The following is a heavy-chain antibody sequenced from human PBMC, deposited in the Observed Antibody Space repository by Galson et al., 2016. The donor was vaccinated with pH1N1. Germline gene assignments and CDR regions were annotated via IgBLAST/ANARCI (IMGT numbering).Heavy chain of an antibody. CDR2: IKQDGSEI. D-gene: IGHD3-22*01. V-gene: IGHV3-7*01. J-gene: IGHJ4*02. CDR3: TRKIGAD. Sequence: SLRLSCAASGFTFTSYWMSWVRQAPGKGLEWVANIKQDGSEIHYMGSVKGLFTISRDNAKSSVYLQMNSLRAEDTAVYYCTRKIGADWGQGTLVTVSS. CDR1: GFTFTSYW.